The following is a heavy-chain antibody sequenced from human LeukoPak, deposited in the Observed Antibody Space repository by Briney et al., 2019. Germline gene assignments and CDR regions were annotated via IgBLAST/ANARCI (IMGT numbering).Heavy chain of an antibody. D-gene: IGHD5-18*01. CDR3: ARTSPGQAPPGYNDY. CDR1: GYSFTSYW. Sequence: GESLKISCKGSGYSFTSYWIGWVRQMPGKGLEWMGIIYPGDSDTRYSPSFQGQVTISADKSISTAYLQWSSLKASDTAMYYCARTSPGQAPPGYNDYWGQGTLVTVSS. V-gene: IGHV5-51*01. CDR2: IYPGDSDT. J-gene: IGHJ4*02.